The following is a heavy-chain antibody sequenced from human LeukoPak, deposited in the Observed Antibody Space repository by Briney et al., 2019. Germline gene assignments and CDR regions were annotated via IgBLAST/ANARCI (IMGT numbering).Heavy chain of an antibody. CDR1: GFTFSSYW. Sequence: GGSLRLSCAASGFTFSSYWMSWVRQAPGKGLEWVANIKQDGSEKYYVDSVKGRFTISRDNAKNSLYLQMNSLRAEDTAVYYCARVERPYSSGPDYWGQGTPVTVSS. CDR3: ARVERPYSSGPDY. J-gene: IGHJ4*02. CDR2: IKQDGSEK. D-gene: IGHD6-19*01. V-gene: IGHV3-7*01.